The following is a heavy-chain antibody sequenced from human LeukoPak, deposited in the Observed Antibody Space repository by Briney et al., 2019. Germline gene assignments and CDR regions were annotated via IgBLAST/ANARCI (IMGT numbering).Heavy chain of an antibody. V-gene: IGHV3-23*01. CDR2: ISGSGGST. CDR3: AKDLVGATPNYFDY. J-gene: IGHJ4*02. Sequence: GGSLRLSCAASGFTFSTYAMSWVRQAPGKGLESVSGISGSGGSTYYAASVKGRFTISRDNSKNTLYLQMNSLRAEDTAVYYCAKDLVGATPNYFDYWGQGTLVTVSS. D-gene: IGHD1-26*01. CDR1: GFTFSTYA.